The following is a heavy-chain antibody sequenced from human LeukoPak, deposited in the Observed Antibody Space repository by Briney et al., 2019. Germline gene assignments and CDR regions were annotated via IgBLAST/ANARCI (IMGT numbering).Heavy chain of an antibody. Sequence: SETLSLTCTVSGGSISSYYWSWIRQPPGKGLGWIGYIYYSGSTNYNPSLKSRVTISVDTSKNQFSLKLSSVTAADTAVYYCARVGILTGLDYWGQGTLVTVSS. CDR3: ARVGILTGLDY. CDR1: GGSISSYY. D-gene: IGHD3-9*01. V-gene: IGHV4-59*01. J-gene: IGHJ4*02. CDR2: IYYSGST.